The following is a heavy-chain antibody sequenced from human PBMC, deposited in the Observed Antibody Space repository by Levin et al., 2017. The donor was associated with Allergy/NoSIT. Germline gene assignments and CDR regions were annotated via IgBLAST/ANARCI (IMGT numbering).Heavy chain of an antibody. CDR3: VRGAAFDY. Sequence: GGSLRLSCAGSHFIFSDYWMHWVRQAPGTGLVWVSRINGDGSSTAYADSVRGRFIISRDNAKNTVSLQMNSLRPEDTALYFCVRGAAFDYWGQGTLVTVSS. CDR1: HFIFSDYW. J-gene: IGHJ4*02. CDR2: INGDGSST. V-gene: IGHV3-74*03.